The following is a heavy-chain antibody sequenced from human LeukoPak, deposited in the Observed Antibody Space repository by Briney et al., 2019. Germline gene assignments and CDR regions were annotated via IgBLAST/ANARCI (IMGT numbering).Heavy chain of an antibody. CDR3: AAGGTDSSSWYGYYFDY. V-gene: IGHV4-59*12. Sequence: SETLSLTCTVSGGSISSYYWSWIRQPPGKGLEWIGYIFYSGSTNYNPSLKSRVTISVDTSKNQFSLKLSSVTAADTAVYYCAAGGTDSSSWYGYYFDYWGQGALVTVSS. D-gene: IGHD6-13*01. CDR1: GGSISSYY. J-gene: IGHJ4*02. CDR2: IFYSGST.